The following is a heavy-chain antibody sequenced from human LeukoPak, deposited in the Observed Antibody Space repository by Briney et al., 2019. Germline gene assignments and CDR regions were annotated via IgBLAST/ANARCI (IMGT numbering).Heavy chain of an antibody. CDR2: IIPIFGTA. CDR1: GGTFSSYA. CDR3: ARDIDFYGGNYFDY. Sequence: SVKVSCKASGGTFSSYAISWVRQAPGQGLEWMGGIIPIFGTANYAQKFQGRVTITADESTSTAYMELSSLRSEDTAVYYCARDIDFYGGNYFDYWGQGTLVTVSS. V-gene: IGHV1-69*13. D-gene: IGHD4-23*01. J-gene: IGHJ4*02.